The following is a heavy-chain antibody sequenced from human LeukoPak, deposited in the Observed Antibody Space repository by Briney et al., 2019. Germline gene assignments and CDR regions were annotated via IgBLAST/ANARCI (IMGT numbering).Heavy chain of an antibody. Sequence: GGSLRLSCVASGFTFSDYYMSWIRQAPGKGLEWVSYIGTSGSPIYYADSVKGRFTISRDNAKNSLYLQMNSLRAEDTAVYYCARDRTIPMGFDPWGQGTLVTVSS. D-gene: IGHD3-10*01. V-gene: IGHV3-11*04. J-gene: IGHJ5*02. CDR1: GFTFSDYY. CDR3: ARDRTIPMGFDP. CDR2: IGTSGSPI.